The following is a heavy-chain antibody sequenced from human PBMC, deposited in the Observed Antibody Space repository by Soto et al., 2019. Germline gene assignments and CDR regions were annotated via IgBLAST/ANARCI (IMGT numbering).Heavy chain of an antibody. CDR2: ISWNSGSI. J-gene: IGHJ6*03. CDR1: GFTFDDYA. CDR3: EKDKGGIYYYYYMDV. D-gene: IGHD6-13*01. Sequence: PGGSLRLSCAASGFTFDDYAMHWVRQAPGKGLGWVSGISWNSGSIGYADSVKGRFTISRDNAKNSLYLQMNSLRAEDTALYYCEKDKGGIYYYYYMDVWGKGTTVTVSS. V-gene: IGHV3-9*01.